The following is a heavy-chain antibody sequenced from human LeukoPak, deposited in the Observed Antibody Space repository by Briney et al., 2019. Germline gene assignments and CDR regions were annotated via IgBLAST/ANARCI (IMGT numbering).Heavy chain of an antibody. CDR3: ARVKEGGYCSSTSCYPNFDY. V-gene: IGHV4-34*01. CDR1: GGSISSYY. CDR2: INHSGST. D-gene: IGHD2-2*01. Sequence: SETLSLTCTVSGGSISSYYWSWIRQPPGKGLEWIGEINHSGSTNYNPSLKSRVTISVDTSKNQFSLKLSSVTAADTAVYYCARVKEGGYCSSTSCYPNFDYWGQGTLVTVSS. J-gene: IGHJ4*02.